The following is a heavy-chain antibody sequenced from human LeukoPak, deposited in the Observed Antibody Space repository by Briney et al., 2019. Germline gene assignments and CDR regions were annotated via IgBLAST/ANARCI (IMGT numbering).Heavy chain of an antibody. J-gene: IGHJ4*02. CDR1: GFTFSSYA. CDR2: ISGSGGST. Sequence: GGSLRLSCAASGFTFSSYAMSWVRQAPGKGLEWVSSISGSGGSTYYADSVKGRFTISRDNSKNTLYLQMSSLRAEDTAVYYCAKDERNWNYNLASQTYDWGQGTLVTVSS. V-gene: IGHV3-23*01. CDR3: AKDERNWNYNLASQTYD. D-gene: IGHD1-7*01.